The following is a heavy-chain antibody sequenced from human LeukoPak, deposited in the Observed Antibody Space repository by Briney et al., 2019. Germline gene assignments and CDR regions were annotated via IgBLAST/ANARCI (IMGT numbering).Heavy chain of an antibody. CDR1: GDSISSGDYY. D-gene: IGHD5-12*01. V-gene: IGHV4-61*02. J-gene: IGHJ4*02. CDR2: ISSSGST. CDR3: ARDGYSGNDGL. Sequence: SETLSLTCTVSGDSISSGDYYWSWIRQPAGKGLEWIGRISSSGSTNYNPSLKSRVTISVDTSKNQFSLKLSSVTAADTAVYYCARDGYSGNDGLWGQGSLVTVSS.